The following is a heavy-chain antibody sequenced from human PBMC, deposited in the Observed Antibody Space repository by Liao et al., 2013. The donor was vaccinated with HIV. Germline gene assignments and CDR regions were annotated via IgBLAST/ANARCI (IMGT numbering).Heavy chain of an antibody. D-gene: IGHD1-14*01. V-gene: IGHV4-4*07. Sequence: QVQLQESGPGLIKPSETLSLTCSVSGGSIINYYWSWIRQPAGKGPEWIGRINSSGNTNYNPSFRGRLTMSVDTSKNQFSLRLNSVTAADTAVYYCARDGGAGRQHLPHLRPRPGRDRNRYRRYPYRSSYGKGVDS. CDR2: INSSGNT. CDR3: ARDGGAGRQHLPHLRPRPGRDRNRYRRYPYRSSYGKGVDS. J-gene: IGHJ5*01. CDR1: GGSIINYY.